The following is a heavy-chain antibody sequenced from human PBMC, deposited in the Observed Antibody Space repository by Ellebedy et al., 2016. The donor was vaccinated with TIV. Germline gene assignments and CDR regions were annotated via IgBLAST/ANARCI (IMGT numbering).Heavy chain of an antibody. V-gene: IGHV3-23*01. J-gene: IGHJ4*02. D-gene: IGHD3-22*01. Sequence: GESLKISCAASGFTFSSYAMSWVRQAPGKGLEWVSGFGVSGDSTYYADSVKGRFTISRDNSKNTLYLLMNSLRAEDTAVYYCAKEGASYYDSSEREPFDYWGQGTLVTVSS. CDR2: FGVSGDST. CDR1: GFTFSSYA. CDR3: AKEGASYYDSSEREPFDY.